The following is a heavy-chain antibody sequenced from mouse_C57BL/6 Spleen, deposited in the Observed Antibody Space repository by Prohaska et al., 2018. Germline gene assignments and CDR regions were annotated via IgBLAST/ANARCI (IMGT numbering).Heavy chain of an antibody. V-gene: IGHV1-26*01. Sequence: HGKSLEWIGDINPNNGGTSYNQKFKGKATLTVDKSSSTAYMELRSLTSEDSAVYYCARHWIYDGYPYYAMDYWGQGTSVTVSS. J-gene: IGHJ4*01. CDR3: ARHWIYDGYPYYAMDY. D-gene: IGHD2-3*01. CDR2: INPNNGGT.